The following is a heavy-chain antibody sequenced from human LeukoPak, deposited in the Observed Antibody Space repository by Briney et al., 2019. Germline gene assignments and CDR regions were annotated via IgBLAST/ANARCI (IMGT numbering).Heavy chain of an antibody. D-gene: IGHD2/OR15-2a*01. CDR2: VRFDGSDK. J-gene: IGHJ4*02. V-gene: IGHV3-30*02. CDR1: GFTFGSFG. CDR3: ARDRNRASFDY. Sequence: PGGSLRLSCAASGFTFGSFGMHWVRRAPGKGLEWVAFVRFDGSDKYYADSVKGRFTISRDNSKSTLYLQMDTLRADDTAVYYCARDRNRASFDYWGQGTLVTVSS.